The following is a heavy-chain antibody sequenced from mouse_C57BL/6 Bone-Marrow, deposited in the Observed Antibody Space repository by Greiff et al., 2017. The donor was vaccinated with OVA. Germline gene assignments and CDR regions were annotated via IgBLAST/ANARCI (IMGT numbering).Heavy chain of an antibody. J-gene: IGHJ2*01. CDR1: GYAFSSSW. Sequence: QVQLKESGPELVKPGASVKISCKASGYAFSSSWMNWVKQRPGKGLEWIGRIYPGDGDTNYNGKFKGKATLTADKSSSTAYMQLSSLTSEDSAVYFCARRDSSGYDFDYWGQGTTLTVSS. V-gene: IGHV1-82*01. D-gene: IGHD3-2*02. CDR2: IYPGDGDT. CDR3: ARRDSSGYDFDY.